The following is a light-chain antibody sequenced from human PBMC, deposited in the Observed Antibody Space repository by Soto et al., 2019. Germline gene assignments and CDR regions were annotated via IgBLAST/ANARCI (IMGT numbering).Light chain of an antibody. CDR3: SSYTTTNSLGV. Sequence: QSALTQPASVSGSPGQSITISCTGTSSDVGSYNYVSWYQQHPGNAPKLIIYEVSNRRSGVSNRFSGSKSGNTASLTISGLQAEDEAYYYCSSYTTTNSLGVFGGGTKVTVL. V-gene: IGLV2-14*01. J-gene: IGLJ3*02. CDR1: SSDVGSYNY. CDR2: EVS.